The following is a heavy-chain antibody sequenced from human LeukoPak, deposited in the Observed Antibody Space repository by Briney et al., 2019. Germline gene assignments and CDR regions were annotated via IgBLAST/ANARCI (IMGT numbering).Heavy chain of an antibody. V-gene: IGHV4-39*01. J-gene: IGHJ4*02. D-gene: IGHD4-23*01. CDR3: ARSGVTLGWGNFDN. CDR1: GGPLTTSYY. Sequence: PSETLPLTCTVSGGPLTTSYYWGWTRPPPGKRLEWIGSIYHSVAPYYNPSLNTRATISVDPSKNQFSLKLSSVTTAETAVYYCARSGVTLGWGNFDNWGQGTLGTVSP. CDR2: IYHSVAP.